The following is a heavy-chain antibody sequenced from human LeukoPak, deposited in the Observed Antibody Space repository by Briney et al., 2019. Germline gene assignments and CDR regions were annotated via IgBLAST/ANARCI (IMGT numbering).Heavy chain of an antibody. CDR3: AKNVGATRRDAFDI. D-gene: IGHD1-26*01. V-gene: IGHV3-23*01. Sequence: GGSLRLSCAASGFTFSSYSMSWVRQAPGKGLEWVSGISDSGGRICYADSVKGRFTISRDNSKNTLYLQMNSLGAEDTAVYYCAKNVGATRRDAFDIWGQGTMVTVSS. J-gene: IGHJ3*02. CDR2: ISDSGGRI. CDR1: GFTFSSYS.